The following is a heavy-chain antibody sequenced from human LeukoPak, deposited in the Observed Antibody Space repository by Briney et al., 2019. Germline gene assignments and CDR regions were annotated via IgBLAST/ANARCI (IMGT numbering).Heavy chain of an antibody. CDR3: ARDFDGPRASDY. CDR2: TNTDGSYS. D-gene: IGHD4-17*01. Sequence: GGSLRLSCAASGFTFSYFWMHWFRQTPGKGLVWVSCTNTDGSYSSYADSVKGRFTISRDNVRNTLYLQMSSLRAEDSAVYYCARDFDGPRASDYWGQGISVTVSS. CDR1: GFTFSYFW. V-gene: IGHV3-74*01. J-gene: IGHJ4*02.